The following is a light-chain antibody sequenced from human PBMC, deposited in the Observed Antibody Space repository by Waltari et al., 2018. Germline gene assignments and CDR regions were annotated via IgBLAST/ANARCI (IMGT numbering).Light chain of an antibody. V-gene: IGKV3-11*01. J-gene: IGKJ4*01. Sequence: EIVLTQSPAILSFSPGERATLSCRASQSVGTYLAWYQQRPCQSPRLLHYAASVRATGIPARFSGSGSETDFTLTISSLQPEDFAVYYCQQRRNWPLTFGGGTRVQI. CDR1: QSVGTY. CDR2: AAS. CDR3: QQRRNWPLT.